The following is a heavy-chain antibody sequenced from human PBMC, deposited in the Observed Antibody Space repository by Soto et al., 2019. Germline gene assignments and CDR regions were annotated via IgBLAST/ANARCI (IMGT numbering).Heavy chain of an antibody. J-gene: IGHJ1*01. V-gene: IGHV3-7*01. D-gene: IGHD3-3*01. CDR3: ARAPTYYDFWSGYKYFQH. CDR1: GFTFNAYW. Sequence: EVQLVESGGGLVQPGGSLRLSCAASGFTFNAYWMSWVRQAPGKGLEWVANIKHDGSEKYYVDSVKGRFTISRDNAKNSLYLQMNSLRAEDTAVYYCARAPTYYDFWSGYKYFQHWGQGTLVTFSS. CDR2: IKHDGSEK.